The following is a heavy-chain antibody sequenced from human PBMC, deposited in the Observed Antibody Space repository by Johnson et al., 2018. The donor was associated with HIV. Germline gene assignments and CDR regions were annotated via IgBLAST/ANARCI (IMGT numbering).Heavy chain of an antibody. CDR1: GFTFSDYY. D-gene: IGHD3/OR15-3a*01. CDR3: ARDGRGLDAFDI. J-gene: IGHJ3*02. CDR2: IGRSGSTF. V-gene: IGHV3-11*04. Sequence: QVQLVESGGGLVKPGGSLRLSCAASGFTFSDYYMSWIRQAPGKGLEWVSYIGRSGSTFYYADSVKGRFTISRDNAKNSLYLQMNSLRDVDTAVYYCARDGRGLDAFDIWGQGTMVTVSS.